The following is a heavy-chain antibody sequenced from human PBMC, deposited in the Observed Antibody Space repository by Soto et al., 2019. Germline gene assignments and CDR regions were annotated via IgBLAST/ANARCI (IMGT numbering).Heavy chain of an antibody. V-gene: IGHV3-48*02. CDR1: GFTFSSYS. Sequence: EVQLVESGGGLVQPGGSLRLSCAASGFTFSSYSMNWVRQAPGKGLEWVSYISSSSSTIYYADSVKGRFTISRDNAKNSLYLRMNSLGDEDTAVYYCARNAGYCSNGVCWGAYYFDYWGQGTLVTVSS. D-gene: IGHD2-8*01. J-gene: IGHJ4*02. CDR2: ISSSSSTI. CDR3: ARNAGYCSNGVCWGAYYFDY.